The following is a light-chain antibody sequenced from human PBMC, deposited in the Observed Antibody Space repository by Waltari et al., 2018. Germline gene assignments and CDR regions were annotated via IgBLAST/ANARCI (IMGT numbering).Light chain of an antibody. Sequence: IVMTQSPATLSVSPGERATLSCRASQSVRSNLAWYQQKPGQAPRLLIYGASTRATGIPARFSGSGARTEFTLTIRSLQSEDFAVYYCQQYNNWWTFGQGTKLEIK. V-gene: IGKV3-15*01. CDR1: QSVRSN. CDR3: QQYNNWWT. CDR2: GAS. J-gene: IGKJ1*01.